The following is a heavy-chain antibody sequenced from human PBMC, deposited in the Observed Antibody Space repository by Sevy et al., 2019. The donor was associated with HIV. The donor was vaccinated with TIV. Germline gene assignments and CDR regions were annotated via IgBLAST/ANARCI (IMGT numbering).Heavy chain of an antibody. CDR3: ATLISGSWYLGWFDP. CDR2: IIPIFGTA. D-gene: IGHD6-13*01. V-gene: IGHV1-69*13. Sequence: ASVKVSCKASGGTFSSYAISWVRQAPGQGLEWMGGIIPIFGTANYAQKFQGRVTITADESTSTAYMELSSLRSEDTAGYYCATLISGSWYLGWFDPWGQGTLVTVSS. CDR1: GGTFSSYA. J-gene: IGHJ5*02.